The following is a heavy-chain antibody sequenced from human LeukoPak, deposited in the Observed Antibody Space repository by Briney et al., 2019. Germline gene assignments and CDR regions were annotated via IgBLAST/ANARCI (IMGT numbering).Heavy chain of an antibody. CDR3: ARGALGYYYDSSGYQRVYAFDI. V-gene: IGHV4-34*01. Sequence: SETLSLTCAVYGGSFSGYYWSWIRQPPGKGLEWIGEINHSGSTNYNPSLKSRVTISVDTSKNQFSLKLSSVTAADTAVYYCARGALGYYYDSSGYQRVYAFDIWGQGTMVTVSS. CDR1: GGSFSGYY. J-gene: IGHJ3*02. CDR2: INHSGST. D-gene: IGHD3-22*01.